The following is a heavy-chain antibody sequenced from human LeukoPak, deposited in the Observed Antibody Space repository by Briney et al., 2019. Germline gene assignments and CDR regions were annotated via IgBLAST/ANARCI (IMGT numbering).Heavy chain of an antibody. CDR2: ISYDGSNK. CDR1: GFTFSSYA. J-gene: IGHJ4*02. Sequence: PGGSLRLSCAASGFTFSSYAMHWVRQAPGKGLEWVAVISYDGSNKYYADSVKGRFTISRDNSKNTLYLQMNSLRAEDTAVYYCARGSYYDGTSYYFDYWGQGTLVTVSS. D-gene: IGHD1-26*01. CDR3: ARGSYYDGTSYYFDY. V-gene: IGHV3-30*04.